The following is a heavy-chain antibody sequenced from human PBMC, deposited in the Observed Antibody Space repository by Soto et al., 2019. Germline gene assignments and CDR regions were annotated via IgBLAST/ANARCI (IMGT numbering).Heavy chain of an antibody. CDR1: GGTFSSYA. CDR2: IIPIFGTA. J-gene: IGHJ6*02. V-gene: IGHV1-69*01. CDR3: ATAKYYDILTGYYEDYYYYGMDV. Sequence: QVQLVQSGAEVKKPGSPVKVSCKASGGTFSSYAISWVRQAPGQGLEWMGGIIPIFGTANYAQKFQGRVTITADESTSTAYMELSSLRSEDTAVYYCATAKYYDILTGYYEDYYYYGMDVWGQGTTVTVSS. D-gene: IGHD3-9*01.